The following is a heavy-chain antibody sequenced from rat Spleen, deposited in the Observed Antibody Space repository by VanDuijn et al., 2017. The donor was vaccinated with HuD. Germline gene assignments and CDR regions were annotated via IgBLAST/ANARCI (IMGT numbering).Heavy chain of an antibody. J-gene: IGHJ2*01. CDR3: TRGGNYDYDH. CDR2: ISSGGSNT. V-gene: IGHV5-25*01. CDR1: GFTFSNYD. D-gene: IGHD1-10*01. Sequence: EVQLVVSGGGVVQSGRSMKLSCAASGFTFSNYDMAWVRQAPTKGLEWVASISSGGSNTYYRDSVKGRFTISRENAKSTLYLQMNSLRSEDTATYYCTRGGNYDYDHWGQGVMVTVSS.